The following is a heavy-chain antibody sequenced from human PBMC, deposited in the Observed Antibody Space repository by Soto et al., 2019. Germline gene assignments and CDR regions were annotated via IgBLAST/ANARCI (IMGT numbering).Heavy chain of an antibody. CDR2: ITNTGGAT. CDR1: GFNFVNFG. J-gene: IGHJ5*02. Sequence: RWGSLTLSCAASGFNFVNFGMIFCGHAAFKWLQWVSSITNTGGATYHTDSVKGRFIVSRDNSKNVMFLLMRGLGVDDTALYFCARNPRSDIFGVRTIVENWLDPWGRGSLVTVSS. CDR3: ARNPRSDIFGVRTIVENWLDP. V-gene: IGHV3-23*01. D-gene: IGHD3-3*02.